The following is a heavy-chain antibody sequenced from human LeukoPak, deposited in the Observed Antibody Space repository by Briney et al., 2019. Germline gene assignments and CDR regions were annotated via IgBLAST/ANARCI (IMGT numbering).Heavy chain of an antibody. CDR2: INPSGGST. D-gene: IGHD3-9*01. V-gene: IGHV1-46*01. CDR1: GYTFTSYY. CDR3: ARDDRLVLDYDILTGSAADY. Sequence: GASVNVSCKASGYTFTSYYMHWARQAPGQGLEWMGIINPSGGSTSYAQKFQGRVTMTRDTSTSTVYMELSSLRSEDTAVYYCARDDRLVLDYDILTGSAADYWGQGTLVTVSS. J-gene: IGHJ4*02.